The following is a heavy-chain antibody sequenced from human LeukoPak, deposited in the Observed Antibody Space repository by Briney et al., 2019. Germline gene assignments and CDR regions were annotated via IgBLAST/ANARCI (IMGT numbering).Heavy chain of an antibody. CDR1: GGSISSSSYY. J-gene: IGHJ3*02. D-gene: IGHD2-2*01. Sequence: SETPSLTCTVSGGSISSSSYYWGWIRQPPGKGLEWIGSIYYSGSTYYNPSLKSRVTISVDTSKNQFSLKLSSVTAADTAVYYCANGISGDIVVVPAAIVSDAFDIWGQGTMVTVSS. CDR2: IYYSGST. V-gene: IGHV4-39*07. CDR3: ANGISGDIVVVPAAIVSDAFDI.